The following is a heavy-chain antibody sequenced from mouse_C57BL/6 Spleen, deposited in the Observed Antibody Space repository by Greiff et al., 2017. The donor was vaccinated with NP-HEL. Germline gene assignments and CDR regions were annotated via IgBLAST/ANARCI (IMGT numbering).Heavy chain of an antibody. CDR3: ARYGSSWRYAMDY. Sequence: QVQLKQPGAELVKPGASVKLSCKASGYTFTSYWMQWVKQRPGQGLEWIGEIDPSDSYTNYNQKFKGKATLTVDTSSSTAYMQLSSLTSEDSAVYYCARYGSSWRYAMDYWGQGTSVTVSS. CDR1: GYTFTSYW. V-gene: IGHV1-50*01. D-gene: IGHD1-1*01. CDR2: IDPSDSYT. J-gene: IGHJ4*01.